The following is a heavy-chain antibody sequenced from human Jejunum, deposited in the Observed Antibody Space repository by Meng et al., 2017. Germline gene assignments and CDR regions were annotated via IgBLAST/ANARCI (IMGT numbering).Heavy chain of an antibody. CDR1: GFIFSNAW. J-gene: IGHJ4*02. V-gene: IGHV3-15*01. CDR3: TTLRLGY. CDR2: IKSKSDGETT. D-gene: IGHD3-3*01. Sequence: GESLKISCAASGFIFSNAWMTWVRQAPGKGLEWAGRIKSKSDGETTDYAAPVKGRFTISRDDSKNTLYLQMNSLKSEDTAVYYCTTLRLGYWGQGTLVTVSS.